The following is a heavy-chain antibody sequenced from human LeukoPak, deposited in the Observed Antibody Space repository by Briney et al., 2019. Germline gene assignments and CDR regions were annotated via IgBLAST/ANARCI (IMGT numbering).Heavy chain of an antibody. V-gene: IGHV1-2*02. Sequence: GASVKVSCKASGYTFAGYYMYWVRQAPGQGLEWMGWINPNGGDTKYAQKFQGRVTMTRDTSINTAYMEMSSLTSVDTAVYYCAREWYYDSTGGYYFDYWGQGTLVTVSS. D-gene: IGHD3-22*01. CDR1: GYTFAGYY. J-gene: IGHJ4*02. CDR2: INPNGGDT. CDR3: AREWYYDSTGGYYFDY.